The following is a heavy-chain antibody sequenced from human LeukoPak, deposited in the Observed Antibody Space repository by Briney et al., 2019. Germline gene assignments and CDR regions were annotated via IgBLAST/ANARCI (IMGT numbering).Heavy chain of an antibody. CDR2: TVSEIDGGTT. Sequence: GGSLRLSCAASGFTFNYAWMSWVRQVPGKGLEWVGQTVSEIDGGTTDYAAPVKGRFTISRDDSKSTLYLQMNSLKIEDTAVYYCTTDEDWNYARKDVWGQGARSSSP. V-gene: IGHV3-15*04. CDR1: GFTFNYAW. J-gene: IGHJ6*02. CDR3: TTDEDWNYARKDV. D-gene: IGHD1-7*01.